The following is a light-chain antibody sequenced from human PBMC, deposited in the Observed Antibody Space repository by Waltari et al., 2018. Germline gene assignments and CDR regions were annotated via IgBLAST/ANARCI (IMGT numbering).Light chain of an antibody. J-gene: IGLJ3*02. CDR2: GNSGGSH. Sequence: QKPEKDPLYLMKGNSGGSHSKGDEIPDRFSGSSSGAERYLTISTVQSEDEADYYCQTGGHGTWVFGGGTKLTVL. CDR3: QTGGHGTWV. V-gene: IGLV4-69*01.